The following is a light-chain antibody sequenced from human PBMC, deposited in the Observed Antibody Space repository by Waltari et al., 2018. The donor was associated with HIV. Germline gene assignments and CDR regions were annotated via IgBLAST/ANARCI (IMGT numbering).Light chain of an antibody. Sequence: LTQPASVSGSPGQSITISCTGTNGDIGGYDFVSWYQQYPGKAPKFIIYEVRKRPSGVSHRFSGSKSGNTASLTISGLQAEDEATYYCSSYTNSRTLWVFGGGTRLTVL. V-gene: IGLV2-14*03. CDR3: SSYTNSRTLWV. J-gene: IGLJ3*02. CDR1: NGDIGGYDF. CDR2: EVR.